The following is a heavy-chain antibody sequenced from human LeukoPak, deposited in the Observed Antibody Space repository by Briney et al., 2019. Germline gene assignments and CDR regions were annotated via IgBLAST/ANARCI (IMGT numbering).Heavy chain of an antibody. CDR3: ARDTLVVKYSSSSGVPDV. CDR2: IYHSGST. J-gene: IGHJ6*04. V-gene: IGHV4-30-2*01. CDR1: GGSISSGGYY. Sequence: SETLSLTCTVSGGSISSGGYYWSWIRRPPGKGLEWIGYIYHSGSTYYNPSLKSRVTISVDRSKNQFSLKLSSVTAADTAVYYCARDTLVVKYSSSSGVPDVWGKGTTVTVSS. D-gene: IGHD6-6*01.